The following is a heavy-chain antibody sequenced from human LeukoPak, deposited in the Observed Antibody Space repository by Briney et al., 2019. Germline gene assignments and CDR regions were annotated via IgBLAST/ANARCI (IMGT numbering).Heavy chain of an antibody. CDR1: GFTFGDYT. CDR2: IRSKAYGGTT. D-gene: IGHD5-18*01. V-gene: IGHV3-49*03. J-gene: IGHJ4*02. CDR3: TRTRGYSYGYVDY. Sequence: GGSLRLSCTASGFTFGDYTMSWFRQAPGKGLEWVGFIRSKAYGGTTEYAASVKGRFTISRDDSKSIAYLQMNSLKTEDTAVYYCTRTRGYSYGYVDYWGQGTLVTVSS.